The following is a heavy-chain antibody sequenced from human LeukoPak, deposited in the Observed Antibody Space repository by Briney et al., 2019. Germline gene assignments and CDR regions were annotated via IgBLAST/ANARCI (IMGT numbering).Heavy chain of an antibody. CDR2: IYPGDSDT. CDR1: GYSFTRYW. V-gene: IGHV5-51*01. D-gene: IGHD3-22*01. CDR3: ARHGPNLLHFDY. Sequence: GESLKISCKGSGYSFTRYWIGWVRQMPRKGLEWMGSIYPGDSDTKYSPSFQGQVTISADTSITTAYLQWNSLKASDSAMCYCARHGPNLLHFDYWGQGTLVTVSS. J-gene: IGHJ4*02.